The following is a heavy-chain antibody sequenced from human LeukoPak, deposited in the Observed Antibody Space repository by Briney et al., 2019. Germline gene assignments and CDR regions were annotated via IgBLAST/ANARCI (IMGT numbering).Heavy chain of an antibody. CDR3: ARAKPKNMVRGLIMRRESRYYFDY. V-gene: IGHV3-23*01. CDR1: GFTFSSYG. Sequence: GGTLRLSCAASGFTFSSYGMHWVRQAPGKGLEWLSGVSPPGGGTYYADSVKGRFTISRDSSKSTLYIQMNSLRAEDTAVYYCARAKPKNMVRGLIMRRESRYYFDYWGQGTLVTVSS. CDR2: VSPPGGGT. J-gene: IGHJ4*02. D-gene: IGHD3-10*01.